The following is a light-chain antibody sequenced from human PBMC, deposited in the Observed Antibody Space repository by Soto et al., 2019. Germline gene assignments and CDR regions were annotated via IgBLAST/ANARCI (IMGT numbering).Light chain of an antibody. CDR1: QSVSNN. J-gene: IGKJ1*01. V-gene: IGKV3-15*01. CDR2: GAS. CDR3: QQYNNWPRT. Sequence: EIVMTQSPATLSVSPGERATLSCRASQSVSNNFAWFQQKPGQAPRLLIYGASTRATGIPARFSGSGSGTEFTLTXSSXQSEDFAVYYCQQYNNWPRTFGQGTKVDIK.